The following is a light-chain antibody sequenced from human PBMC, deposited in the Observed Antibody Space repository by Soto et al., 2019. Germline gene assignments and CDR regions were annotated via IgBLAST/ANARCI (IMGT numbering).Light chain of an antibody. CDR3: QQYNSSPLT. V-gene: IGKV1-5*03. CDR2: KAS. CDR1: QSISTW. J-gene: IGKJ4*01. Sequence: DIQMTQSPSTLSVSVGDRVTITCRASQSISTWLAWFQQKPGKAPNLLIYKASSLESGVPSRFSGSGSGTEFTLTISTLQPDDFATYYCQQYNSSPLTFGGGTKVEIK.